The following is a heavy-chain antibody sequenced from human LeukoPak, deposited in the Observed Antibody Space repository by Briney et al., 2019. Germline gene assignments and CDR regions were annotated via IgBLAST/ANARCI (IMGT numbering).Heavy chain of an antibody. V-gene: IGHV6-1*01. CDR2: TYYRSKWYY. CDR3: ALECSSTSCYPYYFDY. CDR1: GDSVSSNSAA. J-gene: IGHJ4*02. D-gene: IGHD2-2*01. Sequence: SQTLSLTCAISGDSVSSNSAAWNWIRQSPSRGLEWLGRTYYRSKWYYDYAVAVKSRISINPDTSKNQFSLQLSSVTAADTAVYYCALECSSTSCYPYYFDYWGQGTLVTVSS.